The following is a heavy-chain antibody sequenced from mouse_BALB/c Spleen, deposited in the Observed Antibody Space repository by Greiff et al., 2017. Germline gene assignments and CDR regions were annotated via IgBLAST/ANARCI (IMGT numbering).Heavy chain of an antibody. D-gene: IGHD6-1*01. CDR1: GYTFTSYW. CDR3: TIATGGHYAMDY. V-gene: IGHV1-5*01. CDR2: IYPGNSDT. J-gene: IGHJ4*01. Sequence: EVQLQQSGTVLARPGASVKMSCKASGYTFTSYWMHWVKQRPGQGLEWIGAIYPGNSDTSYNQKFKGKAKLTAVTSTSTAYMELSSLTNEDSAVYYCTIATGGHYAMDYWGQGTSVTVSS.